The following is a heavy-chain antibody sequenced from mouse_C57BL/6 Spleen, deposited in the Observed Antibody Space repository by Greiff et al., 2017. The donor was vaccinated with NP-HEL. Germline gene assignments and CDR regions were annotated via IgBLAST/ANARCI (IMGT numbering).Heavy chain of an antibody. CDR2: ISNDGSN. CDR3: AREEYYGSRQGYFDV. CDR1: GYSITSGYY. Sequence: EVKLMESGPGLVKPSQSLSLTCSVTGYSITSGYYWNWIRQFPGNKLEWMGYISNDGSNNYNPSLKNQISFTRDTAKNQFFLKLNSVTTEDTATYYCAREEYYGSRQGYFDVWGTGTTVTVSS. D-gene: IGHD1-1*01. J-gene: IGHJ1*03. V-gene: IGHV3-6*01.